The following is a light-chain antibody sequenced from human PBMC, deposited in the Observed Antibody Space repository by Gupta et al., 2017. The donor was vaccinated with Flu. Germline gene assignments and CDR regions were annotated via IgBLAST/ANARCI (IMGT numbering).Light chain of an antibody. Sequence: PGKTANITCSGARLGERFTFWYQHKPAQSPILVIFHNHRRPSGIPERFSGSSSGNTATLTISGAQPVDEADYYCQSGGDNNNYVFGTGTKVTVL. J-gene: IGLJ1*01. CDR1: RLGERF. V-gene: IGLV3-1*01. CDR2: HNH. CDR3: QSGGDNNNYV.